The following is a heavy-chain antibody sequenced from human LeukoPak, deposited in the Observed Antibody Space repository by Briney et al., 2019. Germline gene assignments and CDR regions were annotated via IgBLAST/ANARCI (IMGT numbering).Heavy chain of an antibody. J-gene: IGHJ4*02. V-gene: IGHV1-18*04. CDR3: AREGGTGGDY. D-gene: IGHD1-1*01. Sequence: GASVKVSCKASGYTFTGNYMHWVRQAPGQGLEWMGWISAYNGNTNYAQKLQGRVTMTTDTSTSTAYMELRSLRSDDTAVYYCAREGGTGGDYWGQGTLVTVSS. CDR2: ISAYNGNT. CDR1: GYTFTGNY.